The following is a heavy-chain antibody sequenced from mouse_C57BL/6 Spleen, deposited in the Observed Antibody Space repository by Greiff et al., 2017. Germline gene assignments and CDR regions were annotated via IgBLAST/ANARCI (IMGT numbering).Heavy chain of an antibody. V-gene: IGHV1-82*01. CDR2: IYPGDGDT. Sequence: VQLQESGPELVKPGASVKISCKASGYAFSSSWMNWVKQRPGKGLEWIGRIYPGDGDTNYKGKFKGKATLTADKSSSTAYMHLSSLTSEDSCVYICAREAGIACWGQGTLVTVSA. CDR3: AREAGIAC. D-gene: IGHD4-1*01. J-gene: IGHJ3*01. CDR1: GYAFSSSW.